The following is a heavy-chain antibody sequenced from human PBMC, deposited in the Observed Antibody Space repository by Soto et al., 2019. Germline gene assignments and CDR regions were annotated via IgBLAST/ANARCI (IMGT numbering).Heavy chain of an antibody. CDR3: PRDERGTCTGSSCYYFAY. CDR2: ISADNGDT. J-gene: IGHJ4*02. D-gene: IGHD2-2*01. Sequence: QVQLVQSGAEVKEPGASVKVSCKASGYTFTHYGFSWVRQAPGQGLEWMAWISADNGDTNYAPKLQGRVTLTTDTSTGTAYMELRSLRADATAVYYCPRDERGTCTGSSCYYFAYCGQGTLVTVSS. V-gene: IGHV1-18*04. CDR1: GYTFTHYG.